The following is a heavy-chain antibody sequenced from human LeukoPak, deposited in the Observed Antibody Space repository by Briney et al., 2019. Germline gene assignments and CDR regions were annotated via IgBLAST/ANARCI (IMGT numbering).Heavy chain of an antibody. CDR1: GFTFSSYG. Sequence: GGSLRLSCAASGFTFSSYGMHWVRQAPGKGLEWVAVIWYDGSNKYYADSAKGRFTISRDNSKNTLYLQMNSLRAEDTAVYYCAKDGQYSAPDYWGQGTLVTVSS. D-gene: IGHD5-12*01. V-gene: IGHV3-33*06. J-gene: IGHJ4*02. CDR3: AKDGQYSAPDY. CDR2: IWYDGSNK.